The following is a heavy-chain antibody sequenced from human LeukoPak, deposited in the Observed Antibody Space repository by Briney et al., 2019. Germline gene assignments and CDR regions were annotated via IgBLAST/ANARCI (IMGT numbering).Heavy chain of an antibody. CDR1: GYSFTNYW. J-gene: IGHJ5*02. V-gene: IGHV5-51*01. CDR2: IYLSDSDT. Sequence: GESLKISCKGSGYSFTNYWIAWVRQMPGKGLEWMGIIYLSDSDTRYSPSFQGQVTISADKCISTAYLRWSCLKPSDTAMYYCARHVAVAGTVAWFDPWGQGTLVTVSS. CDR3: ARHVAVAGTVAWFDP. D-gene: IGHD6-19*01.